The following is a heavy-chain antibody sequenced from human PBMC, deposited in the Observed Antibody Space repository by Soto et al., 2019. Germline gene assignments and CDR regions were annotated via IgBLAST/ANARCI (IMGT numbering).Heavy chain of an antibody. Sequence: QVQLVQSGAEVKKPESSVKVSCKAPGGTFSTYAISWVRQAPGQGLEWMGGIIPMFGTANYAQRFQDRVTITADESTNTVYMELTTLTSEDTAVYFCTTGIQLLLQRITNGYSGWGQGTLVTVSS. CDR2: IIPMFGTA. V-gene: IGHV1-69*12. CDR1: GGTFSTYA. D-gene: IGHD5-18*01. CDR3: TTGIQLLLQRITNGYSG. J-gene: IGHJ4*02.